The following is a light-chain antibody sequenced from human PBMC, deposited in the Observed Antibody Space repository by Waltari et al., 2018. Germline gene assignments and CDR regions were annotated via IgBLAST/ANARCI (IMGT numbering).Light chain of an antibody. V-gene: IGLV1-51*01. J-gene: IGLJ2*01. CDR1: SSNFGNHS. Sequence: QSVLTQPPSVSAAPGQTVTNSCPVSSSNFGNHSLAWYQQFPGTAPKLLIYDNNKRPSGIPDRFSGSKAGTSATLGITGLQTGDEADYYCGTWDSSLRGGVFGGGTKLTVL. CDR3: GTWDSSLRGGV. CDR2: DNN.